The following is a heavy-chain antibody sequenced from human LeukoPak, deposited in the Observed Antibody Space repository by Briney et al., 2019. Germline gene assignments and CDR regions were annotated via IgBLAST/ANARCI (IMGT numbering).Heavy chain of an antibody. CDR3: ARGSSGWYYFDY. D-gene: IGHD6-19*01. CDR1: GGTFSSYA. V-gene: IGHV1-69*13. J-gene: IGHJ4*02. CDR2: IIPIFGAA. Sequence: ASVKVSCKASGGTFSSYAISWVRQAPGQGLEWMGGIIPIFGAANYAQKFQGRVTITADESTGTAYMELSSLRSEDTAVYYCARGSSGWYYFDYWGQGTLVTVSS.